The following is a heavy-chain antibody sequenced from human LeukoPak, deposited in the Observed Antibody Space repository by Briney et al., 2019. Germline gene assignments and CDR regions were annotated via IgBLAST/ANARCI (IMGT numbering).Heavy chain of an antibody. Sequence: GGSLRLSCVASGVTINIHWMSWVRQAPGKGLEWVANIKEDGGEKYYVDSVKGRFTVSRDNAENSVSLQMNSLRDEDTAVYSCARAQTIFWEFDGFDIWGRGTKVTVSS. D-gene: IGHD3-9*01. CDR3: ARAQTIFWEFDGFDI. J-gene: IGHJ3*02. CDR1: GVTINIHW. V-gene: IGHV3-7*02. CDR2: IKEDGGEK.